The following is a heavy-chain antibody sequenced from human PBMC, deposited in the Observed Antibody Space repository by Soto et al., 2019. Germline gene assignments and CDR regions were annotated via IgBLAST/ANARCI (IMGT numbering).Heavy chain of an antibody. J-gene: IGHJ6*02. Sequence: QVQLVESGGGVVQPGRSLRLSCAASGFTFSSYGMHWVRQAPGKGLEWVAVISYDGSNKYYADSVKGRFTISRDNSKNTLYLQMNSLRADDTAGYYCAKAAGQQLDYYYYYYYGMDVWGQVTTVTVSS. V-gene: IGHV3-30*18. CDR3: AKAAGQQLDYYYYYYYGMDV. CDR2: ISYDGSNK. CDR1: GFTFSSYG. D-gene: IGHD6-13*01.